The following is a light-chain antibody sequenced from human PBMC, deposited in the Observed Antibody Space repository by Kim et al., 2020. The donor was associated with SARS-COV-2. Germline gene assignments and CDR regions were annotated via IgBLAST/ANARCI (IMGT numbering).Light chain of an antibody. Sequence: DIQMTQSPPSLSASVGDRVTITCRASQSISRYLNWYQQRPGKAPKLLIYDTSTLQSGVPSRFSGSGSGTDFTLTISSLQPEDFATYRCQQSYTTRLTFGGGTKVDIK. CDR3: QQSYTTRLT. V-gene: IGKV1-39*01. CDR2: DTS. CDR1: QSISRY. J-gene: IGKJ4*01.